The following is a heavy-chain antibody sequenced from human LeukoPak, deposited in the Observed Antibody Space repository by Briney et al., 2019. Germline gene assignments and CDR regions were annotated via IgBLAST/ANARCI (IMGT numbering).Heavy chain of an antibody. V-gene: IGHV4-59*01. CDR1: GGSISSYY. D-gene: IGHD5-18*01. J-gene: IGHJ4*02. Sequence: PSETLPLTCTVSGGSISSYYWSWIRQPPGEGLEWIGYIYCGGGTNYNPSLKSRVTISVDTSKNQFSQKLTSVTAADTAVYYCARDQRTALLGYWGQGTLVTVSS. CDR3: ARDQRTALLGY. CDR2: IYCGGGT.